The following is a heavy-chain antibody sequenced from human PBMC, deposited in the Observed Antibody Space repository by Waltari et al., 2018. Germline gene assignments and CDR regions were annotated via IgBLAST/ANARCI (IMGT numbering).Heavy chain of an antibody. D-gene: IGHD4-17*01. CDR2: IYPYGST. J-gene: IGHJ4*02. V-gene: IGHV4-38-2*01. CDR1: GFSISTTSY. Sequence: QVQLQASGPGLVKPSETLSLTCAVSGFSISTTSYWGWIRQPPGKGLEWIGYIYPYGSTSYNPSRKSRVTISIDTSKNQFSLKLTSVTAADTAVYFCARHESAHYGGFDYWGQGALVTVSS. CDR3: ARHESAHYGGFDY.